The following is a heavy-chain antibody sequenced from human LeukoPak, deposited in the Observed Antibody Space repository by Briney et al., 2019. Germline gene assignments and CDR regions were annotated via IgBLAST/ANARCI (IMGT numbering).Heavy chain of an antibody. CDR2: INPNTGDT. CDR3: ARDLFLAATEREGDDY. Sequence: ASVKVSCKASGYTFTAYFIHWVRQAPGQGLEWVGWINPNTGDTNYAQKFQGRVTLTGDTSITTACMELSRLRSDDTAVYYCARDLFLAATEREGDDYWGQGALVTVSS. V-gene: IGHV1-2*02. J-gene: IGHJ4*02. D-gene: IGHD6-13*01. CDR1: GYTFTAYF.